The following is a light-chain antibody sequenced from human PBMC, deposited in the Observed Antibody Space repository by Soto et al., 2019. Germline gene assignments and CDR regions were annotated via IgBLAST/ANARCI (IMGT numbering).Light chain of an antibody. V-gene: IGKV3-20*01. CDR1: QSVRSSY. J-gene: IGKJ2*01. CDR3: QQYGSSPYT. Sequence: EIVLTQSPGTLSLSPGERATLSCRASQSVRSSYLAWYQQKPGQAPRLLIYGASSRATGIPDRFSGCGSGTDFTLTISRLEPEDFAVYYCQQYGSSPYTFGQGTKLEIK. CDR2: GAS.